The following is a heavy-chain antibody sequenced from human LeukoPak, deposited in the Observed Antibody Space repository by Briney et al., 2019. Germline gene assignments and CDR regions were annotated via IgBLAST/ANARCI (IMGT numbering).Heavy chain of an antibody. J-gene: IGHJ4*02. CDR2: FHFDANEI. V-gene: IGHV3-30*02. Sequence: GGSVRLSCAASGFTFSDEGMHGVRRAPGKGLEGGRFFHFDANEIYYAESVKGRFTISRDSSKNTLHLQMNSLRPDDTAVYYCARDKDCSTNNCYFYPGHWGQGTLVTVSS. CDR3: ARDKDCSTNNCYFYPGH. D-gene: IGHD2-2*01. CDR1: GFTFSDEG.